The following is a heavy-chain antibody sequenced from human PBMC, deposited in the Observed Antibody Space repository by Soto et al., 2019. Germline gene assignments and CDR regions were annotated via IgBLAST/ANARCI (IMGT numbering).Heavy chain of an antibody. Sequence: SVKVSCKASGGTFSSYAISWVRQAPGQGREWMGGIIPIFGTANYAQKFQGRVTITADKSTSTAYMELSSLRSEDTAVYYCARPFSYYYDSSGYPRNAFDIWGQGTMVTVSS. CDR2: IIPIFGTA. V-gene: IGHV1-69*06. J-gene: IGHJ3*02. CDR3: ARPFSYYYDSSGYPRNAFDI. D-gene: IGHD3-22*01. CDR1: GGTFSSYA.